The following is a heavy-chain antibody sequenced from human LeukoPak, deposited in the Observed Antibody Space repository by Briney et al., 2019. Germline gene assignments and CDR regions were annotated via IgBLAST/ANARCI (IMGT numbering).Heavy chain of an antibody. D-gene: IGHD3-3*01. CDR2: FDPEDGET. V-gene: IGHV1-24*01. CDR3: ATRSGDFWSGFVD. J-gene: IGHJ1*01. CDR1: GYTLTELS. Sequence: GASVKVSCKVSGYTLTELSMHWVRQAPGKGLEWMGGFDPEDGETIYAQKFQGRVTMTEDSSTDTAYLELTSLRSDDTAVYYCATRSGDFWSGFVDWGQGTLVTVSS.